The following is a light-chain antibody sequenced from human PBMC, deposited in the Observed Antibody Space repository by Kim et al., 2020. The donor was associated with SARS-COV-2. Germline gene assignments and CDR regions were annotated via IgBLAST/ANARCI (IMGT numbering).Light chain of an antibody. V-gene: IGKV4-1*01. Sequence: DSLAVSLGERATINCKSSQNIFYSSDNKDYLAWYQQRPGQPPKLLIFWASTRESGVPDRFSGSGSGTDFTLTISSLQTEDVAVYYCQQYYSSSPSFGPGTKVYIK. CDR1: QNIFYSSDNKDY. CDR3: QQYYSSSPS. CDR2: WAS. J-gene: IGKJ3*01.